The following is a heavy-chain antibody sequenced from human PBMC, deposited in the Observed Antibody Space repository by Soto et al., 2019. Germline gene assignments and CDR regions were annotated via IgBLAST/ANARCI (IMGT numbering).Heavy chain of an antibody. CDR3: ARGAQQWLVTYYFDY. D-gene: IGHD6-19*01. J-gene: IGHJ4*02. Sequence: QVQLVESGGGVVQPGRSLRVSCTASGFTFSTYTIHWVRQAPGKGLEWVAAISYDGNDKYYADSVKGRFTISRDDSKNTLYLRMTNRRAEDTAVYFCARGAQQWLVTYYFDYWGQGTLVTVSS. CDR2: ISYDGNDK. V-gene: IGHV3-30-3*01. CDR1: GFTFSTYT.